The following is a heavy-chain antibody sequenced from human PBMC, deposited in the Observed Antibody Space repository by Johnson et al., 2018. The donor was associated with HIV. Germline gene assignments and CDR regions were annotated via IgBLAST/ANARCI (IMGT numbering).Heavy chain of an antibody. CDR1: GFTVSSNY. CDR3: ARDRSENAFDI. V-gene: IGHV3-66*01. J-gene: IGHJ3*02. CDR2: IYSGGST. Sequence: VQLVESGGGVVRPGGSLRLSCAASGFTVSSNYMSWVRQAPGKGLEWVSVIYSGGSTYYADSVQGRFTISRDNSKNTLYLQMNSLRAEDTAVYYCARDRSENAFDIWGQGTMVTVSS.